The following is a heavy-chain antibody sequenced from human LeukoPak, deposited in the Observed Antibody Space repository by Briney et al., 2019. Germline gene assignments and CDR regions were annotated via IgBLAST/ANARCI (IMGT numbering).Heavy chain of an antibody. J-gene: IGHJ5*02. D-gene: IGHD3-3*01. V-gene: IGHV4-39*07. CDR3: ARLSSRTHYDFWSGYYDGWFDP. CDR1: GASFSSSTYY. Sequence: SETLSLTCTVSGASFSSSTYYWGWIRQPPGKGLEWIGSIYYSGSTYYNPSLKSRVTISVDTSKNQFSLKLSSVTAADTAVYYCARLSSRTHYDFWSGYYDGWFDPWGQGTLVTVSS. CDR2: IYYSGST.